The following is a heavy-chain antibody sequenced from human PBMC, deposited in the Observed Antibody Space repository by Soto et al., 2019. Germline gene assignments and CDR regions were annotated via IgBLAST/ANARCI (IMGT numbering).Heavy chain of an antibody. J-gene: IGHJ3*02. Sequence: SETLSLTCTVSGGSVSTGSYYWSWIRQPPGKGLEWIGYIYYSGSTNYNPSLKSRVTISVDTSKNQFSLKLSSVTAADTAVNYWARGLGRGASRWAPAAFDIWGQGTMVTVSS. CDR3: ARGLGRGASRWAPAAFDI. V-gene: IGHV4-61*01. D-gene: IGHD1-26*01. CDR2: IYYSGST. CDR1: GGSVSTGSYY.